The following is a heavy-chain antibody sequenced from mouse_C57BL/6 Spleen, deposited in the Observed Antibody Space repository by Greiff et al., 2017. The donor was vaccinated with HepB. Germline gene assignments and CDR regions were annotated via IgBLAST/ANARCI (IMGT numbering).Heavy chain of an antibody. CDR1: GYTFTSYW. CDR3: ARWSLAYYSNPYAMDY. J-gene: IGHJ4*01. V-gene: IGHV1-50*01. Sequence: QVQLKQPGAELVKPGASVKLSCKASGYTFTSYWMQWVKQRPGQGLEWIGEIDPSDSYTNYNQKFKGKATLTVDTSSSTAYMQLSSLTSEDSAVYYCARWSLAYYSNPYAMDYWGQGTSVTVSS. D-gene: IGHD2-5*01. CDR2: IDPSDSYT.